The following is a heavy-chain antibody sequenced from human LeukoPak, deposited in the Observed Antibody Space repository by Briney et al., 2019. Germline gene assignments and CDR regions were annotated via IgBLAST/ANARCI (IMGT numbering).Heavy chain of an antibody. CDR1: GGSISSSSYY. CDR3: ARDSSGWYPLDY. Sequence: SETLSLTCTVCGGSISSSSYYWGWIRQPPGKGLEWIGSIYYRGSTYYNPSLKSRVTISVDTSKNQFSLKLSSVTAADTAVYYCARDSSGWYPLDYWGQGTLVTVSS. D-gene: IGHD6-19*01. V-gene: IGHV4-39*07. CDR2: IYYRGST. J-gene: IGHJ4*02.